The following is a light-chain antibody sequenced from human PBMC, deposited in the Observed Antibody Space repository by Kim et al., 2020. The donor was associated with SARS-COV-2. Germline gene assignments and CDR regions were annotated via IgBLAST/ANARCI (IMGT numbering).Light chain of an antibody. J-gene: IGLJ3*02. CDR2: LNSDGTH. Sequence: ASVKPTCTLSSGLSSYDIEWHQQQPGRGPRYLMNLNSDGTHSKADGIPGPFAGSSSGAERYLTGSSPQAEDEADYYCQTWGTGSRVFGGGTQLTVL. CDR1: SGLSSYD. CDR3: QTWGTGSRV. V-gene: IGLV4-69*01.